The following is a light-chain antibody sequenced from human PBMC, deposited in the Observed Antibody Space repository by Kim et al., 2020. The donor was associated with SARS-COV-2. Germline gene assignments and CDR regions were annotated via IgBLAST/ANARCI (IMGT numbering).Light chain of an antibody. CDR3: CSCAGSSTWYV. Sequence: QSALTQPASVSGSPGQSITISCTGTSSDVGSYNLVSWYQQHPGKAPKLMIYEVSKRPSGVSNRFSGSKSGNTASLTISGLQAEDEADYYCCSCAGSSTWYVFGTGTKVTVL. CDR1: SSDVGSYNL. J-gene: IGLJ1*01. CDR2: EVS. V-gene: IGLV2-23*02.